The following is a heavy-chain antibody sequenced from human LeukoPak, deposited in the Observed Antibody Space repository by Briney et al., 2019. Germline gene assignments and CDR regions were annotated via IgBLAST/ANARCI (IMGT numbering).Heavy chain of an antibody. V-gene: IGHV3-23*01. CDR3: AKGFGDYYYYYMDV. CDR2: ISGTGGST. CDR1: GFTFSSYG. J-gene: IGHJ6*03. D-gene: IGHD3-16*01. Sequence: PGRSLRLSCAASGFTFSSYGMHWVRQAPGKGLEWVSAISGTGGSTYYPDSVKGRFTISRDNSKNTLYLQMNRLRADDTAVYYCAKGFGDYYYYYMDVWGKGTTVTVSS.